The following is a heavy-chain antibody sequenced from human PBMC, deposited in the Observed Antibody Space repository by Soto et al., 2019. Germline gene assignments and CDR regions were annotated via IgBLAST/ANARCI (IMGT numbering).Heavy chain of an antibody. V-gene: IGHV3-23*01. CDR1: GFSLNNFA. CDR3: ARDCASTSCSVWRD. D-gene: IGHD2-2*01. CDR2: ITSSGDKT. J-gene: IGHJ4*02. Sequence: EVQLLESGGDLVQPGGSLRLSCAASGFSLNNFAMAWVRQAPGKGLEWVSTITSSGDKTSYADSVKGRFIISRDNSKNMLYLQMNSLRVEVTALYYCARDCASTSCSVWRDWGQGTLVTVSS.